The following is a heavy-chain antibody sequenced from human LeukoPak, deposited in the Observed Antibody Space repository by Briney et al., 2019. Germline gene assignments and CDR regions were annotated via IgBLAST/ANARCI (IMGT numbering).Heavy chain of an antibody. D-gene: IGHD6-19*01. CDR2: IIPILGIA. CDR1: GGTFSTYA. CDR3: ARSRQWLVLSYYYGMDV. J-gene: IGHJ6*02. V-gene: IGHV1-69*04. Sequence: SVNVSCTASGGTFSTYAISWVRQAPGQGLEWMGRIIPILGIANYAQKFQGRVTITADKSTSTAYMELSSLRSEDTAVYYCARSRQWLVLSYYYGMDVWGQGTTVTVSS.